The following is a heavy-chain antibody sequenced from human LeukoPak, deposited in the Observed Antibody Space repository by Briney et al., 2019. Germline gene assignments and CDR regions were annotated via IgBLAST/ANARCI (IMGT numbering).Heavy chain of an antibody. CDR1: GGSFSGYY. V-gene: IGHV4-34*01. CDR3: ARERGRQDY. D-gene: IGHD1-1*01. Sequence: PSETLSLTCAVYGGSFSGYYWSWIRQPPGKGLEWIGEINHSGSTNYNPSLKSRVTISVDMSKNQFSLKLSSVTAADTAVYYCARERGRQDYWGQGTLVTVSS. CDR2: INHSGST. J-gene: IGHJ4*02.